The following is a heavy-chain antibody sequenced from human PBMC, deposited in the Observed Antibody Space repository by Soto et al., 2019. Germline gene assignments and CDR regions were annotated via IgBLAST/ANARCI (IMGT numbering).Heavy chain of an antibody. CDR3: ARVDGSGYQPFDY. CDR2: IYYSGST. V-gene: IGHV4-30-4*01. CDR1: GGSISSGDYY. J-gene: IGHJ4*02. D-gene: IGHD3-22*01. Sequence: QVQLQESGPGLVKPSQTLSLTCTVSGGSISSGDYYWSWIRQPPGKGLEWIGYIYYSGSTYYNPSLKRRVTISVDTSKNQFSLKLSSVTAADTAVYYCARVDGSGYQPFDYWGQGTLVTVSS.